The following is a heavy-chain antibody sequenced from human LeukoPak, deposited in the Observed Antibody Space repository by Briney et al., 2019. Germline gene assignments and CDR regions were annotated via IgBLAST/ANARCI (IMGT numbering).Heavy chain of an antibody. Sequence: GGSLRLSCAASGFTFGSYEMNWVRQAPGKGLEWVSYTSSSGSTIYYADSVKGRFTISRDNAKNSLYLQMNSLRAEDTAVYYCARKYYYGSGSYYLSYFDYWGQGTLVTVSS. CDR3: ARKYYYGSGSYYLSYFDY. J-gene: IGHJ4*02. V-gene: IGHV3-48*03. CDR2: TSSSGSTI. D-gene: IGHD3-10*01. CDR1: GFTFGSYE.